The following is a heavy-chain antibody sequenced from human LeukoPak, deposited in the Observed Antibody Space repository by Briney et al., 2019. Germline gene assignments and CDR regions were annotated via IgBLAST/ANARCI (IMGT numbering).Heavy chain of an antibody. V-gene: IGHV3-30*02. D-gene: IGHD5-24*01. Sequence: VGSLRLSCAASGFTFSSYGMHWVRQAPGKGLEWVAFIRYDGSNKYYADSVKGRFTISRDNSKNTLYLQMNSLRAEDTAVYYCAKALMATTYYFDYWGQGTLVTVSS. CDR2: IRYDGSNK. J-gene: IGHJ4*02. CDR3: AKALMATTYYFDY. CDR1: GFTFSSYG.